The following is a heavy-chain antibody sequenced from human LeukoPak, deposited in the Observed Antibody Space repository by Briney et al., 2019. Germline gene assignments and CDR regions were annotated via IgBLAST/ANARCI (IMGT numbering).Heavy chain of an antibody. CDR3: ARAGYSGSYPIREPPFDY. V-gene: IGHV3-21*01. CDR1: GFTFSDYS. D-gene: IGHD1-26*01. Sequence: GGSLRLSCAASGFTFSDYSMNSVRQAPGKGLEWVSSISSSSSYIYYADSVKGRFTISRDNAKNSLYLQMNSLRAEDTAVYYCARAGYSGSYPIREPPFDYWGEGTLVTVSS. CDR2: ISSSSSYI. J-gene: IGHJ4*02.